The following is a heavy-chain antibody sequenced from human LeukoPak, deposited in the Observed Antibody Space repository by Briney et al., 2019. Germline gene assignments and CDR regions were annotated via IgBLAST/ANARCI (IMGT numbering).Heavy chain of an antibody. CDR3: ARDPPSRHGYSPFDF. Sequence: SVKGRFTISRDNAKNSLYLQMNSLRAEDTALYYCARDPPSRHGYSPFDFWGQGTLVTVSS. V-gene: IGHV3-48*03. D-gene: IGHD5-24*01. J-gene: IGHJ4*02.